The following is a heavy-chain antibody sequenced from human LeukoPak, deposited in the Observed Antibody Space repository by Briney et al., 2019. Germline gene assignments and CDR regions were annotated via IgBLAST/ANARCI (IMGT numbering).Heavy chain of an antibody. CDR3: AKDESTGGFAPGYFYGMGD. CDR1: GFRFDDYG. V-gene: IGHV3-9*01. J-gene: IGHJ6*02. Sequence: GGSLRLSCVVSGFRFDDYGLHWVWQAPGEGLEWVSGISWSGSTTGYADSVKGRFTISRDSAKNSLYLQMDSLRVEDTALYYCAKDESTGGFAPGYFYGMGDWGQGTTVTVSS. D-gene: IGHD3-16*01. CDR2: ISWSGSTT.